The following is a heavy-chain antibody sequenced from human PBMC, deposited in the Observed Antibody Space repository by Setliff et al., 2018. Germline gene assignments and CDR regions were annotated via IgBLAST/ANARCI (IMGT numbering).Heavy chain of an antibody. Sequence: SVKVSCKASGGTFSSYGISWVRQAPGQGLEWLGGTIPNFGTTNYAQEFQGRVTIITDESTSTAYMELSSLRSEDTAMYYCAREKVVVVSATSYHYYMDVWGKGTTVTVSS. CDR2: TIPNFGTT. CDR1: GGTFSSYG. D-gene: IGHD2-15*01. V-gene: IGHV1-69*05. CDR3: AREKVVVVSATSYHYYMDV. J-gene: IGHJ6*03.